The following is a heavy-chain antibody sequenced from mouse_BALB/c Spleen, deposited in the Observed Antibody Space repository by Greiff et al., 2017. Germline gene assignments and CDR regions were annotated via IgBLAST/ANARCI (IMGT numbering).Heavy chain of an antibody. Sequence: EVKVVESGGGLVKPGGSLKLSCAASGFTFSDYYMYWVRQTPEKRLEWVATISDGGSYTYYPDSVKGRFTISRDNAKNNLYLQMSSLKSEDTAMYYCARVPIYYDHDEAYWGQGTLVTVSA. CDR3: ARVPIYYDHDEAY. J-gene: IGHJ3*01. CDR2: ISDGGSYT. CDR1: GFTFSDYY. D-gene: IGHD2-4*01. V-gene: IGHV5-4*02.